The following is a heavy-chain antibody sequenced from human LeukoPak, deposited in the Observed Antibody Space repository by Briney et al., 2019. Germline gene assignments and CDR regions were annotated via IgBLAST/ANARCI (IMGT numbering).Heavy chain of an antibody. Sequence: GGSLRLSCAASGFTFSSYGMHWVRQAPGKGLEWVAFIRYDGSNKYYADSVKGRFTISRDNSKNTLYLQMNSLRAEDTAVYYCAKDDYGSGSYYSRSYDYWGQGTLVTVSS. CDR3: AKDDYGSGSYYSRSYDY. V-gene: IGHV3-30*02. J-gene: IGHJ4*02. CDR1: GFTFSSYG. D-gene: IGHD3-10*01. CDR2: IRYDGSNK.